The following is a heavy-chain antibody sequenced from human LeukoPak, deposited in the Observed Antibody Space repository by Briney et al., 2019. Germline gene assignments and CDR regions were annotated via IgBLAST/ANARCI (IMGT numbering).Heavy chain of an antibody. V-gene: IGHV1-46*01. D-gene: IGHD4-11*01. Sequence: GASVKVSCKASGYTFTSYYMHWVRQAPGQGLEWMGIINPSGGSTSYAQRFQGRVTMTRDTSTSTVYMELSSLRSDDTAVYYCARDDTVTTSYYYSGMDVWGQGTTVTVSS. CDR3: ARDDTVTTSYYYSGMDV. J-gene: IGHJ6*02. CDR1: GYTFTSYY. CDR2: INPSGGST.